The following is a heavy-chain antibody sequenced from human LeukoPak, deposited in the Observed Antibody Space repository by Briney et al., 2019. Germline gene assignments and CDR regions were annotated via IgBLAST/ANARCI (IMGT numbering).Heavy chain of an antibody. D-gene: IGHD2-2*03. Sequence: PGGSLRLSCAASGFTFSSYAMHWVRQAPGKGLKWVAVIADDGSNKYYTDSVKGRFTISRDNSNNTLYLQMNSLRPEDTAVYYCARVDDLDAFDTWGQGTMVTVSS. CDR2: IADDGSNK. V-gene: IGHV3-30*04. J-gene: IGHJ3*02. CDR1: GFTFSSYA. CDR3: ARVDDLDAFDT.